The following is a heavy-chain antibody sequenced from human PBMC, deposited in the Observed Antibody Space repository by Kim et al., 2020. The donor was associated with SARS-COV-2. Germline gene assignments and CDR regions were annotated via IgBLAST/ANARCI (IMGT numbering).Heavy chain of an antibody. Sequence: GESLKISCKGSGYSFTSYWIGWVRQMPGKGLEWMGIIYPGDSDTRYSPSFQGQVTISADKSIRTAYLQWSSLKASDTAMYYCARQSSALVGVVTTSWFDPWAREPWSPSPQ. CDR2: IYPGDSDT. CDR3: ARQSSALVGVVTTSWFDP. D-gene: IGHD3-3*01. J-gene: IGHJ5*02. V-gene: IGHV5-51*01. CDR1: GYSFTSYW.